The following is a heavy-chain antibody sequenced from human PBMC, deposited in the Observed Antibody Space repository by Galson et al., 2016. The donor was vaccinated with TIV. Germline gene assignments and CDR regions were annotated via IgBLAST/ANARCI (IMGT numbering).Heavy chain of an antibody. J-gene: IGHJ6*02. V-gene: IGHV3-9*01. CDR2: ISWNSAYI. D-gene: IGHD2-2*02. CDR3: AKDLNRGCSSSNCYSYDYYYYGLDV. CDR1: GFTFDDYA. Sequence: LRLSCASSGFTFDDYAMHWVRQAPGKGLEWVSGISWNSAYIAYADSVKGRFTISRDSAKNSLYLQMNSLRAEDTALYYCAKDLNRGCSSSNCYSYDYYYYGLDVWGQGTTVTVSS.